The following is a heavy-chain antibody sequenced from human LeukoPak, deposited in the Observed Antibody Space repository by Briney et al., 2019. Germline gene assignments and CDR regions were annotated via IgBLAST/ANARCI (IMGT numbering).Heavy chain of an antibody. V-gene: IGHV3-30*14. CDR1: GFTFSSFT. Sequence: PGGSLRLSCAASGFTFSSFTMHWVRQAPGKELRWMAVISSDGSNKYYADSVKGRFTISRDNSKNTLYLQMNSLRAEDTAVYYCAREHGGSGWFSGSTGPWYFDLWGRGTLVTVSS. D-gene: IGHD6-19*01. CDR3: AREHGGSGWFSGSTGPWYFDL. J-gene: IGHJ2*01. CDR2: ISSDGSNK.